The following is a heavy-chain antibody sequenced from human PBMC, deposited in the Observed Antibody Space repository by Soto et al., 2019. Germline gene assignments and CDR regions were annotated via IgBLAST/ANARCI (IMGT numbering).Heavy chain of an antibody. V-gene: IGHV3-48*02. CDR1: GFTFSSYS. CDR2: ISSSSSTI. Sequence: EVQLVESGGGLVQPGGSLRLSCAASGFTFSSYSMNWVRQAPGKGLEWVSYISSSSSTIYYADSVKGRFTISRDNAKNSLYMQMNSLRDEDTGLYYCARDRVAGTYYYYGMDVWGQGTTVTVSS. D-gene: IGHD6-19*01. CDR3: ARDRVAGTYYYYGMDV. J-gene: IGHJ6*02.